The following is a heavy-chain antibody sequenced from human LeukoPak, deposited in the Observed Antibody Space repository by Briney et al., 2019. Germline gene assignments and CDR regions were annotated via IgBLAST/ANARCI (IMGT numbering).Heavy chain of an antibody. CDR3: ARDPGYGDYVWFDP. CDR1: GYTFTSYD. V-gene: IGHV1-8*01. Sequence: ASVKVSCKASGYTFTSYDINWVRQATGQGLGWMGWMNPNSGNTGYAQKFQGRVTMTRNTSISTAYMELSSLRSEDTAVYYCARDPGYGDYVWFDPWGQGTLVTVSS. J-gene: IGHJ5*02. D-gene: IGHD4-17*01. CDR2: MNPNSGNT.